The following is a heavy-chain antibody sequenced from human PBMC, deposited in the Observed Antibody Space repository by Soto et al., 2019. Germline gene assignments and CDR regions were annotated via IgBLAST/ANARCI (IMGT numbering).Heavy chain of an antibody. J-gene: IGHJ4*02. Sequence: SLSCTASGLTFTASTFHCVRQAPGKGLQWVAVISENGDRQYSTESVRGRFVISRDSSKNTLYLQMNSLRPEDTGVYFCARRLAPTISALGYWGQGALVTVSS. V-gene: IGHV3-30*09. CDR1: GLTFTAST. D-gene: IGHD1-26*01. CDR3: ARRLAPTISALGY. CDR2: ISENGDRQ.